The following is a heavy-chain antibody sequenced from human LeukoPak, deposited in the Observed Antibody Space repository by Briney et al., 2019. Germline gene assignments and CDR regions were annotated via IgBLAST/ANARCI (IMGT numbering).Heavy chain of an antibody. Sequence: SETLSLTCTVSGGSISSGGYYWSWIRQHPGKGLEWIGYIYYSGSTYYDPSLKSRVTISVDTSKNQFSLKLSSVTAADTAVYYCARTPLAAGTRNYFDYWGQGTLVTVSS. CDR2: IYYSGST. CDR3: ARTPLAAGTRNYFDY. V-gene: IGHV4-31*03. D-gene: IGHD6-13*01. CDR1: GGSISSGGYY. J-gene: IGHJ4*02.